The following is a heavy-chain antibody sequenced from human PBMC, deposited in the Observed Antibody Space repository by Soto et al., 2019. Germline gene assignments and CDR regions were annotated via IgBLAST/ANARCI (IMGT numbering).Heavy chain of an antibody. J-gene: IGHJ4*02. V-gene: IGHV4-39*01. CDR3: ARHWITMVRGVCHFDY. CDR1: GGSFSSSSYY. CDR2: IYYSGST. Sequence: ETLSLTCTVSGGSFSSSSYYWGWIRQPPGKGLEWIGSIYYSGSTYYNPSLKSRVAMSVDPSKNQFSLKLISVTAADTAVYYCARHWITMVRGVCHFDYWGQGTLVTVSS. D-gene: IGHD3-10*01.